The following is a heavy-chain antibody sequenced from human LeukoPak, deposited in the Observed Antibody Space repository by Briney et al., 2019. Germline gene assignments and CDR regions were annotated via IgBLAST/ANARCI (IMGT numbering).Heavy chain of an antibody. CDR2: ISSSSSYI. J-gene: IGHJ6*03. CDR3: ARDPSNGDYFPRDYYMDV. D-gene: IGHD4-17*01. CDR1: GFTFSSYS. V-gene: IGHV3-21*01. Sequence: PGGSLRLSCAASGFTFSSYSMNWVRQAPGKGLEWVSSISSSSSYIYYADSVKGRFTISRDNAKNSLYLQMNRLRAEDTAVYYCARDPSNGDYFPRDYYMDVWGKGTTVTVSS.